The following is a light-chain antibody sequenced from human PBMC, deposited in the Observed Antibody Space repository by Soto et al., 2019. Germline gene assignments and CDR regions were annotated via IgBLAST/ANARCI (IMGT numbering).Light chain of an antibody. CDR2: GAS. Sequence: PQSXGTVSLSSEEXXXXXXXASQSVRNNLAWYQQNXGQSPRLLIYGASXRANGFPARFSGSGSGTEFTLTINGLQSEDFAVYYCHQYNDNWQTFGHGTKVDIK. V-gene: IGKV3-15*01. J-gene: IGKJ1*01. CDR1: QSVRNN. CDR3: HQYNDNWQT.